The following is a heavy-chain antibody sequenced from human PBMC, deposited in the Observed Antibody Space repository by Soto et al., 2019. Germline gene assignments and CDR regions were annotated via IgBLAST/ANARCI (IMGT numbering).Heavy chain of an antibody. Sequence: VHLVDSGGGLVKPGGSLRLSCAASGFTFSDYFMTWIRQAPGKGLEWVSYIGSRGSPIYYVDSVKGRFTISRDNAKDSLYLHMNSLRAEDTAVYYCARVSSSSLFDYGGQGTLVTVSS. CDR2: IGSRGSPI. V-gene: IGHV3-11*01. D-gene: IGHD6-6*01. CDR1: GFTFSDYF. CDR3: ARVSSSSLFDY. J-gene: IGHJ4*02.